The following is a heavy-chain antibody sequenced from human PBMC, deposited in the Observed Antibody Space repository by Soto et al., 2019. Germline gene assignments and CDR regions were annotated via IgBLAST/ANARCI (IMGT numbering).Heavy chain of an antibody. V-gene: IGHV4-34*01. CDR1: GGSFSGYY. CDR2: INHSGSA. Sequence: SETLSLTCAVYGGSFSGYYGSWIRQPPGKGLEWIGEINHSGSANYNPSLKSRVTMSVDRSKNQFSLNLSSVTAADTAVYYCARNHCSGGSCYLFSEYWGLGNMVTVSS. D-gene: IGHD2-15*01. J-gene: IGHJ4*02. CDR3: ARNHCSGGSCYLFSEY.